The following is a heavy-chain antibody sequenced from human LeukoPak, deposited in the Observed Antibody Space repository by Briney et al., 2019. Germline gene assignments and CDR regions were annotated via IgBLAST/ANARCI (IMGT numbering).Heavy chain of an antibody. Sequence: GGSLRLSCAASGFTFRSYWMSWVRQAPGKGLEWVANIKQDGSEKYYVDSVKGRFTISRDNAKKSLFLQMNSLRAEDTAVYYCARKSSPVVTLPPDFWGQGTLVTVSS. J-gene: IGHJ4*02. CDR1: GFTFRSYW. V-gene: IGHV3-7*01. CDR2: IKQDGSEK. D-gene: IGHD2-21*02. CDR3: ARKSSPVVTLPPDF.